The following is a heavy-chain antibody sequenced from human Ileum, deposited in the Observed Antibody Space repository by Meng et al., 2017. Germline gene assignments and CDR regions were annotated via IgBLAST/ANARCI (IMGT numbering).Heavy chain of an antibody. CDR2: INPSGGNT. D-gene: IGHD3-16*01. J-gene: IGHJ4*02. CDR3: ARDGGLFGDNEY. CDR1: GYTLTTYH. V-gene: IGHV1-46*01. Sequence: ASVKVSCKASGYTLTTYHMHWVRQAPGQGLEWMGIINPSGGNTNYAPKFRDRVTMTRDTSTSTVYMELGSLRSDDTAVYYCARDGGLFGDNEYWGQGTLVTVSS.